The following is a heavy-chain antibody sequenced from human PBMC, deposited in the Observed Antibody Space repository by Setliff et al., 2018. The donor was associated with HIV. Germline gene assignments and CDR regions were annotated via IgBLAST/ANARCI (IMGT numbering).Heavy chain of an antibody. CDR2: IYSTGST. Sequence: SETLSLTCTVSGLSMSYNYWTWIRQSPGKGLEWIGRIYSTGSTNYNPSLKSRVTMSIDTSKNQFSLKLGSVTAADTAVYYCAREWSYGAFDTFDVWGQGTMVTVSS. CDR1: GLSMSYNY. D-gene: IGHD5-18*01. CDR3: AREWSYGAFDTFDV. V-gene: IGHV4-4*07. J-gene: IGHJ3*01.